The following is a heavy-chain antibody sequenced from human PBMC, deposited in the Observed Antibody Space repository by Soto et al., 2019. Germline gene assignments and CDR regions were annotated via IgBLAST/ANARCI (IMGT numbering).Heavy chain of an antibody. CDR3: ASLIKGYDNNGYANWFDP. CDR1: GGSFAGYY. CDR2: INHSGST. J-gene: IGHJ5*02. D-gene: IGHD3-22*01. V-gene: IGHV4-34*01. Sequence: SETLSLTCAVYGGSFAGYYWSWIRQSPGKGLEWIGEINHSGSTNYNPSLESRVTVSVDTSKKEFSLRLSAVTAADTAVYYCASLIKGYDNNGYANWFDPWGQGTVVTVSS.